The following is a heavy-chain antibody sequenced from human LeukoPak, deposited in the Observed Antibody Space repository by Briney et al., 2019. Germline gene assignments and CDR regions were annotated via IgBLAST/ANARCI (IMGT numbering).Heavy chain of an antibody. CDR1: GDSVSSNSAA. D-gene: IGHD6-19*01. Sequence: SQTLSLTCAISGDSVSSNSAAWNWIRQSPSRGLEWLGRTYYRSKWYNDYAVSVKSRITINPDTSKNQFSLHLNSVTPEDTAVYYCAREGESGYSSVWHAFDIWGQGTMVTVSS. V-gene: IGHV6-1*01. CDR3: AREGESGYSSVWHAFDI. CDR2: TYYRSKWYN. J-gene: IGHJ3*02.